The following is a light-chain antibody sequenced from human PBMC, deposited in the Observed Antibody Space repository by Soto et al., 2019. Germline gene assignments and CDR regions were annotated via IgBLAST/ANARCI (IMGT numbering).Light chain of an antibody. CDR1: TGAVTTGNY. Sequence: QAVVTQEPSLTVSPGGTVTLTCASSTGAVTTGNYASWFQQKPGQAPRTLIYTTDNRHSWTPARFSGSLLGGKAALTLSSVQPEDEADYYCLLYFGGAQLVFGGATKLTVL. J-gene: IGLJ3*02. CDR3: LLYFGGAQLV. V-gene: IGLV7-43*01. CDR2: TTD.